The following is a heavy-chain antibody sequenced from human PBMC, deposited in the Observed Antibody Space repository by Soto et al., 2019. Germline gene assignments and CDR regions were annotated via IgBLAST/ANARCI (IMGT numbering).Heavy chain of an antibody. Sequence: QVQLQESGPGLVKPSQTLSLTCTVSGGSISSGDYYWSWIRQPPGKGLEWIGYIYYSGSTYYNPSLKSRVTISVDTSKNQFSLKLSSVTAADTAVYYCARDVLWIQLKYGMDVWGQGTMVTVSS. CDR3: ARDVLWIQLKYGMDV. CDR1: GGSISSGDYY. V-gene: IGHV4-30-4*01. CDR2: IYYSGST. J-gene: IGHJ6*02. D-gene: IGHD5-18*01.